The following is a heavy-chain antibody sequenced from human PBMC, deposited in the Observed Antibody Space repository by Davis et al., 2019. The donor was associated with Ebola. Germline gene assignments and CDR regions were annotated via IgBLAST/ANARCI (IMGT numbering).Heavy chain of an antibody. CDR2: IILILGIA. V-gene: IGHV1-69*04. CDR3: ARAMGAYYYYGMDV. Sequence: SVKVSCKASGGTFSSYAISWVRQAPGQGLEWMGRIILILGIANYAQKFQGRVTITRDTSASTAYMELSSLRSEDTAVYYCARAMGAYYYYGMDVWGQGTTVTVSS. D-gene: IGHD1-26*01. CDR1: GGTFSSYA. J-gene: IGHJ6*02.